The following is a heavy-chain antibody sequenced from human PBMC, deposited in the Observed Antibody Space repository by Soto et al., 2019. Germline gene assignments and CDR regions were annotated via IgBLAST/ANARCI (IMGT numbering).Heavy chain of an antibody. J-gene: IGHJ6*02. V-gene: IGHV3-30*18. CDR3: AKDLRTTISDYGMDV. D-gene: IGHD3-10*01. Sequence: QVQLVESGGGLVQPGGSLRLTCVASGFTFGSHGMHWVRQAPGKGLEWVAVISYDETNEHYVDSVKGRFTISRDNSKRILYLQINRLRPEDTAVYKCAKDLRTTISDYGMDVWGQGTTVTFSS. CDR2: ISYDETNE. CDR1: GFTFGSHG.